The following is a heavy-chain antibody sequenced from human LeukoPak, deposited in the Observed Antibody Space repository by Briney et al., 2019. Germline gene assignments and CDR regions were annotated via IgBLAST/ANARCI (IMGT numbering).Heavy chain of an antibody. CDR2: TYYRSKWYD. CDR3: ARGDCSGGFCNYDSAFDI. CDR1: GDSVSSNSSA. D-gene: IGHD2-15*01. V-gene: IGHV6-1*01. Sequence: SQTLSLTCAISGDSVSSNSSAWNWIRQSPSRGLEWLGRTYYRSKWYDDYALSVKSRVTINPDTSKNQFSLHLNSVTPEDTAVYYCARGDCSGGFCNYDSAFDIWGQGTMATVSS. J-gene: IGHJ3*02.